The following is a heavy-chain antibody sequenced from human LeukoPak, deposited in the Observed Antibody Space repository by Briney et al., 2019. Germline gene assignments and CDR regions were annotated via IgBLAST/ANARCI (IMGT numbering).Heavy chain of an antibody. V-gene: IGHV3-48*01. Sequence: GGSLRLSCAASGFTFSSYSMNWVRQAPGKGLEWVSYISSSSSTIYYADSVKGRFTISRDNSKNTLYLQMNSLRVEDTAVYYCASPKAAAAAGRGFDYWGQGTLVTVSS. CDR1: GFTFSSYS. D-gene: IGHD6-25*01. J-gene: IGHJ4*02. CDR2: ISSSSSTI. CDR3: ASPKAAAAAGRGFDY.